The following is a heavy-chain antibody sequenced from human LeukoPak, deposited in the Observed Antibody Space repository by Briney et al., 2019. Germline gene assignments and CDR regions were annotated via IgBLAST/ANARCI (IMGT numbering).Heavy chain of an antibody. D-gene: IGHD2-2*01. CDR2: IIPIFGTA. CDR3: ARIVVAHLFDP. CDR1: GGTFSSYA. Sequence: SVKVSCTASGGTFSSYAISWVRQAPGQGLEWMGGIIPIFGTANYAQKFQGRVTITADKSTSTAYMELSSLGSEDTAVYYCARIVVAHLFDPWGQGTLVTVSS. V-gene: IGHV1-69*06. J-gene: IGHJ5*02.